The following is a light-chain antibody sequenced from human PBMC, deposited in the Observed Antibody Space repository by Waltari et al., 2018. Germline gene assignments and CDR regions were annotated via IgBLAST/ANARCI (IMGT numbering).Light chain of an antibody. V-gene: IGKV3-20*01. Sequence: EIVLTQSPGTLSLSPGERATLSCRASQSVTSISLTWYQQKFGQAPRLLIYGTSSRATDIPDRFSGSGSGTDFTLTISRLEPEDFAVYYCQQYDGEVVTFGGGTKVEI. CDR1: QSVTSIS. J-gene: IGKJ4*01. CDR3: QQYDGEVVT. CDR2: GTS.